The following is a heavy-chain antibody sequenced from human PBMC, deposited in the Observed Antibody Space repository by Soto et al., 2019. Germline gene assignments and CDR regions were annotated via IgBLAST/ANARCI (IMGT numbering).Heavy chain of an antibody. CDR2: ISASGSDT. V-gene: IGHV3-23*01. CDR1: GFTLSSYA. Sequence: EVQLLESGGDLIQAGGSLRLSCAASGFTLSSYALTLVRQGPGKGLEWVSVISASGSDTFFRDSVKGRFTISRDTSKNTLYLQMNSLRVEDTAVYYCAKTIVPAGIDAFDVWGRGTMVTVSS. J-gene: IGHJ3*01. D-gene: IGHD2-2*02. CDR3: AKTIVPAGIDAFDV.